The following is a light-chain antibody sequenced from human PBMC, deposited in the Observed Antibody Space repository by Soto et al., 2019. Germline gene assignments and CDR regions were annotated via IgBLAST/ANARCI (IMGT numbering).Light chain of an antibody. Sequence: DIQMTQSPSTLSASVGDRVTITCRASQSISSWLAWYQQKPGKAPKLLIYEASSLERGVPSRFSGSGSGTEFTLTISSLQPDDFATYYCQQYNSYPSTFGQGTKVEIK. CDR3: QQYNSYPST. V-gene: IGKV1-5*03. J-gene: IGKJ1*01. CDR1: QSISSW. CDR2: EAS.